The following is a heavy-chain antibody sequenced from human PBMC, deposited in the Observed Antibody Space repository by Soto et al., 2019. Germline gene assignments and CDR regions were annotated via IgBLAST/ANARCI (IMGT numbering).Heavy chain of an antibody. D-gene: IGHD6-13*01. CDR1: GYTFTSYY. J-gene: IGHJ6*02. V-gene: IGHV1-46*01. Sequence: QVQLVQSGAEVKKPGASVKVSCKASGYTFTSYYMHWVRQAPGQGLEWMGIINPSGGSTSYAQKFHGRVTMTRDTSTSTVYMELSSLRSEDTAVYYCARANSSSWYAYYYYYGMDVWGQGTTVTVSS. CDR3: ARANSSSWYAYYYYYGMDV. CDR2: INPSGGST.